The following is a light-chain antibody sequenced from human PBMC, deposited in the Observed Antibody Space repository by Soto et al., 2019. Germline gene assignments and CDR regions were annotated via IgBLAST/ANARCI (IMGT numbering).Light chain of an antibody. Sequence: EIGVTQSPATLSVSPGERATLSCRASQSVSSNLAWYQQKPGHAPRLLIYGASSRATGIPDRFSGSGSGTDFTLTISRLQPEDFAVYYCQQYGNSAWTFGQGTKVDIK. CDR2: GAS. CDR1: QSVSSN. J-gene: IGKJ1*01. V-gene: IGKV3-20*01. CDR3: QQYGNSAWT.